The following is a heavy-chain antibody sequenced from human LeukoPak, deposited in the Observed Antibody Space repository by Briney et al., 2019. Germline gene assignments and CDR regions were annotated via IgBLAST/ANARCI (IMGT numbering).Heavy chain of an antibody. J-gene: IGHJ4*02. CDR1: GGSFSGYY. CDR3: ARGSVFMGYASFDY. Sequence: PSETLSLTCAVYGGSFSGYYWSWIRQPPGKGLEWIGEIVQSGRTNYSPSLKSRVTLSVDTSKNQFSLELSSVTAADTAVYYCARGSVFMGYASFDYWGQGDLVTVSS. D-gene: IGHD2-2*01. CDR2: IVQSGRT. V-gene: IGHV4-34*12.